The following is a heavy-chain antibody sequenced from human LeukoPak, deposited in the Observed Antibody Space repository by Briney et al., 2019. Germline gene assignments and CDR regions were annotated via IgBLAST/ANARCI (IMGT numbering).Heavy chain of an antibody. V-gene: IGHV4-61*02. CDR3: ARALKYYDFWSGYWRGDAFDI. CDR2: IYTSGGT. D-gene: IGHD3-3*01. Sequence: SETLSLTCTVSGGSISSGSYYWSWIRQPAGKGLEWIGRIYTSGGTNYNPSLKSRVTISVDTSKNQFSLKLSSVTAADTAVYYCARALKYYDFWSGYWRGDAFDIWGQGTMVTVSS. CDR1: GGSISSGSYY. J-gene: IGHJ3*02.